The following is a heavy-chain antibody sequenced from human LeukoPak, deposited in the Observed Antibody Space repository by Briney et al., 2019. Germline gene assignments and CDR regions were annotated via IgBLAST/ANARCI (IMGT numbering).Heavy chain of an antibody. D-gene: IGHD4-17*01. V-gene: IGHV3-33*01. CDR3: GRDLRSGYFDY. CDR2: IWSDGSNK. CDR1: GFTFSDYG. Sequence: GGPLTLSCKPSGFTFSDYGIQWVGQPRGRGREGVAIIWSDGSNKYYADSVKSRFTISRDDSKNTVHLQMNSLRAEDTALYFCGRDLRSGYFDYLGQGTLVTVSS. J-gene: IGHJ4*02.